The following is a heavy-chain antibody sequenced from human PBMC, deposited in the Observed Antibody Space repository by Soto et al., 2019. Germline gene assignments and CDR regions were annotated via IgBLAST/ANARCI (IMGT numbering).Heavy chain of an antibody. V-gene: IGHV3-30*18. Sequence: QVQLVESGGGVVQPGRSLRLSCAASGFTFSSYGMHWVRQAPGKGLERVAVISYDGSNKYYADSVKGRFTISRDNSKNTLYLQMNSLRAEDTAVYYCAKNRLRFLDTCYMDVWGKGTTVTVSS. D-gene: IGHD3-3*01. CDR1: GFTFSSYG. J-gene: IGHJ6*03. CDR2: ISYDGSNK. CDR3: AKNRLRFLDTCYMDV.